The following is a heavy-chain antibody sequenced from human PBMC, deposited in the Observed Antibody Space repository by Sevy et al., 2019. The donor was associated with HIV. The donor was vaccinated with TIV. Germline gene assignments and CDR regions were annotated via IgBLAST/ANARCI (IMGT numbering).Heavy chain of an antibody. CDR2: IYHSGST. J-gene: IGHJ5*02. V-gene: IGHV4-4*02. D-gene: IGHD3-16*01. Sequence: SESLSLTCAVSGGSISSVNWWHWVRQPPGKGLEWIGDIYHSGSTNYKPSLKSRVTISVDNSKNQFSLKLSSVTAADTAVYYCARGGETPRGFDPWGQGSLVTVSS. CDR1: GGSISSVNW. CDR3: ARGGETPRGFDP.